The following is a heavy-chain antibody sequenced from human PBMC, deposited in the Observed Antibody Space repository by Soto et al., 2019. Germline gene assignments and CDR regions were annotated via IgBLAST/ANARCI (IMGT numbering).Heavy chain of an antibody. D-gene: IGHD6-13*01. J-gene: IGHJ6*03. Sequence: GESLKISCKGSGYSFTSYWIGWVRQMPGKGLEWMGIIYPGDSDTRYSPSFQGQVTISADKSISTAYLQWSSLKASDTAMYYCWGHAPRITAAGYYYYYMDVWGKGTTVTVSS. CDR1: GYSFTSYW. CDR3: WGHAPRITAAGYYYYYMDV. V-gene: IGHV5-51*01. CDR2: IYPGDSDT.